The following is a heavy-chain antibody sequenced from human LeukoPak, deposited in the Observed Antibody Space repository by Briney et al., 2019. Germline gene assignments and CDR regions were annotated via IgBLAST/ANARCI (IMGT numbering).Heavy chain of an antibody. V-gene: IGHV3-23*01. J-gene: IGHJ4*02. Sequence: GGSLRLSCAASGFTFSSYAMSWVRQAPGKGLEWVSAISGSGGSTYYADSVKGRFTISRDNSKNTLYLQMNSLRAEDTAVYYCARAGYSSGWYHSRSGSLTQDYWGQGTLVTVSS. CDR1: GFTFSSYA. CDR3: ARAGYSSGWYHSRSGSLTQDY. CDR2: ISGSGGST. D-gene: IGHD6-19*01.